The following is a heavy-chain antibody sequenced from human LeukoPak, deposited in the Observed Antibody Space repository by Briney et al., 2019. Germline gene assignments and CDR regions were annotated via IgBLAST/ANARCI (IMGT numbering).Heavy chain of an antibody. J-gene: IGHJ5*02. D-gene: IGHD4-17*01. Sequence: GGSLRLSCAASGFTFSSYAMPWVRQAPGKGLEWVAVISYDGSNKYYADSVKGRFTISRDNSKNTLYLQMNSLRAEDTAVYYCAKDRWGYGDPNWFDPWGQGTLVTVSS. CDR1: GFTFSSYA. CDR3: AKDRWGYGDPNWFDP. CDR2: ISYDGSNK. V-gene: IGHV3-30-3*01.